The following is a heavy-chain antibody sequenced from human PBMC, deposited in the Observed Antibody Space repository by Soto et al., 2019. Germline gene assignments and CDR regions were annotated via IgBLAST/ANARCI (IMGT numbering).Heavy chain of an antibody. CDR1: GYTFTSYG. Sequence: ASVKVSCKASGYTFTSYGISWVRQAPGQGLEWMGWISAYNGNTNYAQKLRGRVTMTTDTSTSTAYMELRSLRSDDTAVFYCAREVQYFDFWSGYYTENNWFDPWGQGTLVTVSS. CDR2: ISAYNGNT. D-gene: IGHD3-3*01. V-gene: IGHV1-18*01. J-gene: IGHJ5*02. CDR3: AREVQYFDFWSGYYTENNWFDP.